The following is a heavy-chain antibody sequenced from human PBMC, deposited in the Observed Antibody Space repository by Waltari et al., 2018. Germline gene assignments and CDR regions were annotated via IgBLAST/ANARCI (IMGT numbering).Heavy chain of an antibody. J-gene: IGHJ4*02. CDR1: GNTLSGYF. V-gene: IGHV1-2*02. Sequence: QVLLAQSGAEVKMPGASVRVSCKASGNTLSGYFLHLVRQAPGQGLEWMGWIYFNGGAAVCAQEGRGSVARTRGTSMSAAGMEMSGPTPDATAVYDCASAVYDVWSGYFGDYWGQGTLVTVCS. D-gene: IGHD3-3*01. CDR3: ASAVYDVWSGYFGDY. CDR2: IYFNGGAA.